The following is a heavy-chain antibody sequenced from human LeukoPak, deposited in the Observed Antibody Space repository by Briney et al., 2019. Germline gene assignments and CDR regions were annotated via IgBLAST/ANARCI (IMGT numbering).Heavy chain of an antibody. Sequence: GGSLRLSCAASGFTFSSYAMHWVCQAPGKGLEWAAVISSDGNTKYYADSVKGRYTISRDNSNNTLYLQMNSLRADDTAIYYCARRRIVGSTDDAFDIWGQGTMVTLSS. CDR3: ARRRIVGSTDDAFDI. V-gene: IGHV3-30-3*01. J-gene: IGHJ3*02. CDR1: GFTFSSYA. CDR2: ISSDGNTK. D-gene: IGHD1-26*01.